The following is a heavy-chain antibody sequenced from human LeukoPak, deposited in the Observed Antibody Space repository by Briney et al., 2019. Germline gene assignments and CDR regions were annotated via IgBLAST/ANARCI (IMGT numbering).Heavy chain of an antibody. CDR1: GGSITGGGYS. Sequence: PSETLSLTCTVSGGSITGGGYSWSWIRQAPGKGLEWIGYFYHGGSTSYNPSLRSRVTISVDRSKNQFSLKLTSVTAADTAVYYCARSAFAEGYFDLWGRGTLVTASS. J-gene: IGHJ2*01. CDR2: FYHGGST. V-gene: IGHV4-30-2*01. CDR3: ARSAFAEGYFDL.